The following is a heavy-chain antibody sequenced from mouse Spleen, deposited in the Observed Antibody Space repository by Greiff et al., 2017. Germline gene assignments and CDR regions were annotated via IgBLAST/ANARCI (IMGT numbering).Heavy chain of an antibody. Sequence: QVQLQQSGPGLVQPSQSLSITCTVSGFSLTSYGVHWVRQSPGKGLEWLGVIWSGGSTDYNAAFISRLSISKDNSKSQVFFKMNSLQADDTAIYYCASLYYYGSRGGYFDYWGQGTTLTVSS. V-gene: IGHV2-2*01. D-gene: IGHD1-1*01. CDR2: IWSGGST. CDR3: ASLYYYGSRGGYFDY. CDR1: GFSLTSYG. J-gene: IGHJ2*01.